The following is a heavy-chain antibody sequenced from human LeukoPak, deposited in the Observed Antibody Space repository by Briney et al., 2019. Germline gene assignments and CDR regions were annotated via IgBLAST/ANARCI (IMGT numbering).Heavy chain of an antibody. Sequence: PGGSPRLSLFASGFKFSSYSMKWARQAPGKGLEWVSYISRRGGAINYADSVKGRFIISRDNSKNTMYLQMNSVRAEDTAVYFCAKRGVVIRGVIIIGFHKEAYYFDCWGQGILVTVSS. V-gene: IGHV3-48*01. CDR2: ISRRGGAI. J-gene: IGHJ4*02. D-gene: IGHD3-10*01. CDR3: AKRGVVIRGVIIIGFHKEAYYFDC. CDR1: GFKFSSYS.